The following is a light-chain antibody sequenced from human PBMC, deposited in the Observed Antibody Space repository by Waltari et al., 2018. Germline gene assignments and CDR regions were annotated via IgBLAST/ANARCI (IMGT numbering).Light chain of an antibody. CDR1: HIESKS. Sequence: SYVLTQPPSVSVAPGKTASLTCGGNHIESKSVHWYQQKPGQAPILVISYDSDRPSGIPERFSGSNSGNTATLTISRVEAGDEADYYCQVWDANTDPGVFGTGTEVTVL. J-gene: IGLJ1*01. CDR2: YDS. CDR3: QVWDANTDPGV. V-gene: IGLV3-21*04.